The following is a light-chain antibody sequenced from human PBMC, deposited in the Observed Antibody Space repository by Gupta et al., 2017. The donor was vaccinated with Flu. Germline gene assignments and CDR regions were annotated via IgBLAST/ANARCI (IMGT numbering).Light chain of an antibody. CDR2: DAS. J-gene: IGKJ1*01. Sequence: PATLSLSPGERATLSCRASQSIGTSLAWYQQKPGQAPRLLIYDASNRATGIPARFSGGGSGTEFTLTISSLESEDFGIYYCQQRNNWLWTFGQGTKVEI. V-gene: IGKV3-11*01. CDR1: QSIGTS. CDR3: QQRNNWLWT.